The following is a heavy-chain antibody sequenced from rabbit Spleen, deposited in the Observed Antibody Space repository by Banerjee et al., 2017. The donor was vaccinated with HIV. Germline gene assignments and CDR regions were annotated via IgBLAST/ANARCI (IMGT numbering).Heavy chain of an antibody. CDR1: GFDFSSYY. Sequence: QEQLVESGGGLVQPGGSLTLSCKASGFDFSSYYMNWVRQAPGKGLEYISHTSSGGTTYYASWVNGRFSISRENTQNTVSLQMTSLTAADTATYFCARDFALWGQGTLVTVS. D-gene: IGHD3-3*01. CDR3: ARDFAL. J-gene: IGHJ3*01. V-gene: IGHV1S47*01. CDR2: HTSSGGTT.